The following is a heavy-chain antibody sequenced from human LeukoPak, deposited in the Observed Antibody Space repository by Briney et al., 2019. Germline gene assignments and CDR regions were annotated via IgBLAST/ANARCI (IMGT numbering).Heavy chain of an antibody. CDR3: AEHDYGDYRQSGYYGMDV. CDR2: INHSGST. J-gene: IGHJ6*02. V-gene: IGHV4-34*01. D-gene: IGHD4-17*01. CDR1: GGSFSGYY. Sequence: PSETLSLTCAVYGGSFSGYYWSWIRQPPGKGLEWIGEINHSGSTNYNPSLKSRVTISVDTSKNQFSLKLSSVTAADTAVYYCAEHDYGDYRQSGYYGMDVWGQGTTVTVSS.